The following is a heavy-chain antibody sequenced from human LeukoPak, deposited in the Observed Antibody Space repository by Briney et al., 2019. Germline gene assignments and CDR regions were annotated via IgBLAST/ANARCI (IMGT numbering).Heavy chain of an antibody. CDR3: ASQSLTYYYDSSGQHDAFDI. D-gene: IGHD3-22*01. CDR2: IYSGGST. J-gene: IGHJ3*02. Sequence: GGSLRLSCAASGFTVSSNYMSWVRQAPGKGLEWVSVIYSGGSTYYADSVKGRFTISRDNSKNTLYLQMTSLRAEDTAVYYCASQSLTYYYDSSGQHDAFDIWGQGTMVTVSS. V-gene: IGHV3-53*01. CDR1: GFTVSSNY.